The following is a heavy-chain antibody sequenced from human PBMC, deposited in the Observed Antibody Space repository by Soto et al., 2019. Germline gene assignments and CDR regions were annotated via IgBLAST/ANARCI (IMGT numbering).Heavy chain of an antibody. CDR2: ISSSGSTI. CDR1: GFTFSDYY. V-gene: IGHV3-11*01. CDR3: ARGTGSSSWYGPYYYYYYMDV. D-gene: IGHD6-13*01. Sequence: GGSLRLSCAASGFTFSDYYMSWIRQAQGKGLEWVSYISSSGSTIYYADSVKGRFTISRDNAKNSLYLQMNSLRAEDTAVYYCARGTGSSSWYGPYYYYYYMDVWGKGTTVTVSS. J-gene: IGHJ6*03.